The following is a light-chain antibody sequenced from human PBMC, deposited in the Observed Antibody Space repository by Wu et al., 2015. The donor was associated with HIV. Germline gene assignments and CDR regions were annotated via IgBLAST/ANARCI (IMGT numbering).Light chain of an antibody. V-gene: IGKV1-5*03. CDR1: QSISSW. J-gene: IGKJ1*01. CDR3: QQYSLYRT. CDR2: KAS. Sequence: DIQMTQSPSTLSASVGDRVTITCRASQSISSWLAWYQQKPGKAPKLLISKASSLETGVPSRFGGSGSGTEFTLTISSLQPEDFATYYCQQYSLYRTFGQGTKVEIK.